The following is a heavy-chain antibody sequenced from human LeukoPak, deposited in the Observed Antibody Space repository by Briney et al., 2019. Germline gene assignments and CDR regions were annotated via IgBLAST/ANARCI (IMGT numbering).Heavy chain of an antibody. D-gene: IGHD2-2*01. V-gene: IGHV1-18*01. CDR1: GYTFTSYG. Sequence: ASVKVSCKASGYTFTSYGISWVRQAPGQGLEWMGWISAYNGNTNYAQKLQGRVTMTTDTTTSTAYMELRSLRSDDTAVYYCATTYCSSTSCYQFAFDIWGQGTTVTVSS. J-gene: IGHJ3*02. CDR3: ATTYCSSTSCYQFAFDI. CDR2: ISAYNGNT.